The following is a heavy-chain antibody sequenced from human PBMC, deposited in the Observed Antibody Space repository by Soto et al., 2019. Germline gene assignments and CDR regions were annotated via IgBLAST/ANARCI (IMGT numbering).Heavy chain of an antibody. D-gene: IGHD3-10*01. J-gene: IGHJ4*02. Sequence: QEQLVQSGAEVKQPGASVRVSCKASGNTHTIYFIHWLRQARGQGLEWMGWINSVSGGTNYAHKFRGRVTMAMDTSPTTAFMEVSGLRFDETAVYFCARGGSYYAHWGQGTLVTVSS. CDR1: GNTHTIYF. CDR2: INSVSGGT. V-gene: IGHV1-2*02. CDR3: ARGGSYYAH.